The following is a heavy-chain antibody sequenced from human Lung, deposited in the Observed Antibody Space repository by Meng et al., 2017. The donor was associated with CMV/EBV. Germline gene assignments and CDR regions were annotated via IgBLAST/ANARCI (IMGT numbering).Heavy chain of an antibody. Sequence: QITLKESRPTLVHPTQTLTLTCTFSGFSLSTSGVGVGWIRQPPGKALECLAIIYGDDEKRYSPSLESRLTVTKDTSKNQVVLTMTNMVPVDTATYYCARAAARPSDWFDPWGQGTLVTVSS. CDR1: GFSLSTSGVG. CDR3: ARAAARPSDWFDP. V-gene: IGHV2-5*02. CDR2: IYGDDEK. D-gene: IGHD6-6*01. J-gene: IGHJ5*02.